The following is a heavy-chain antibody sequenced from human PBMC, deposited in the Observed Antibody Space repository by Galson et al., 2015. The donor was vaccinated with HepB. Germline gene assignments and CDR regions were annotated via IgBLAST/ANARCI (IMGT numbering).Heavy chain of an antibody. J-gene: IGHJ4*02. CDR1: GITFSNYN. D-gene: IGHD3-22*01. Sequence: SLRLSCAASGITFSNYNMNWVRQAPGKGLEWVSSISSSSTYIFYADSVEGRFTISRDNAKNSLYLQLNSLRAEDTAVYYCARVYYFDSSAYSLWGQGTLVTVSS. V-gene: IGHV3-21*01. CDR2: ISSSSTYI. CDR3: ARVYYFDSSAYSL.